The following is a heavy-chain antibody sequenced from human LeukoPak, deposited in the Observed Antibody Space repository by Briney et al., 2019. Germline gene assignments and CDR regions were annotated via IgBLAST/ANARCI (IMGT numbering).Heavy chain of an antibody. CDR1: GFTSSTYA. Sequence: PGGSLRLSCAVSGFTSSTYAMTWVRQARGKGLRWFSAIGGSGDTYYAASVKGRFTISTDNSKSTLYLQMNSLRADDTAVYYCKEVGAPFDYWGQGTLVSVSS. V-gene: IGHV3-23*01. CDR3: KEVGAPFDY. D-gene: IGHD1-26*01. J-gene: IGHJ4*02. CDR2: IGGSGDT.